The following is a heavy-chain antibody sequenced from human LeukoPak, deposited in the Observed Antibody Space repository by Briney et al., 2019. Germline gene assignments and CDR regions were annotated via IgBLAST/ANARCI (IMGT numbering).Heavy chain of an antibody. CDR3: AKDHYYDSSGYYYEDGYFDY. J-gene: IGHJ4*02. V-gene: IGHV3-7*03. CDR1: GFTFSTYW. CDR2: IKQDGSEK. Sequence: PGGSLRLSCAASGFTFSTYWMSWVRQAPGKGLEWVANIKQDGSEKYYLDSVKGRFTISRDNAKNSLYLQMNSLRVEDTAVYYCAKDHYYDSSGYYYEDGYFDYWGQGTLVTVSS. D-gene: IGHD3-22*01.